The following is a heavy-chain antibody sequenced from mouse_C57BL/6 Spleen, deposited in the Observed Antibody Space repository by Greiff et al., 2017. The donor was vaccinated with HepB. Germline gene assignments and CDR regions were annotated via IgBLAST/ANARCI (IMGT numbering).Heavy chain of an antibody. J-gene: IGHJ1*03. V-gene: IGHV5-4*01. D-gene: IGHD2-4*01. CDR3: AREGDNYDYDGYWYFDV. CDR1: GFTFSSYA. CDR2: ISDGGSYT. Sequence: DVMLVESGGGLVKPGGSLKLSCAASGFTFSSYAMSWVRQTPEKRLEWVATISDGGSYTYYPDNVKGRFTISRDNAKNNLYLQMSHLKSEDTAMYYCAREGDNYDYDGYWYFDVWGTGTTVTVAS.